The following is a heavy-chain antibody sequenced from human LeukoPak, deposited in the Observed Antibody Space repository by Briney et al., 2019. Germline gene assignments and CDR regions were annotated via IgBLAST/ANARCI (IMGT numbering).Heavy chain of an antibody. CDR2: FYNSGRS. V-gene: IGHV4-59*01. CDR3: TRGAGWLIDY. D-gene: IGHD3-16*01. CDR1: DDSISDYY. J-gene: IGHJ4*02. Sequence: ASETLSLTCTVSDDSISDYYRGWIRQPPGKGLEWIGYFYNSGRSTYNPSLKSRVTISADTSKNHFSLKLNSVTTADTAVYYCTRGAGWLIDYWGQGILVTVSS.